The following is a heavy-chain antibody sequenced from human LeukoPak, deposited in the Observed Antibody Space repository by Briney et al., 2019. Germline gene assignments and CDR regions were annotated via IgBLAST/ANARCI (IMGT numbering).Heavy chain of an antibody. Sequence: GGSLRLSCTASGFTFGDYAINWFCQAPGKGLEWVGFIRSKAYGGTTEYAAAVKGTFTISRDDSKSIAYLQMNSLKTEDTAVYYCTRGKGGYDQFDYWGQGTLVTVSS. J-gene: IGHJ4*02. V-gene: IGHV3-49*03. CDR1: GFTFGDYA. CDR3: TRGKGGYDQFDY. CDR2: IRSKAYGGTT. D-gene: IGHD5-12*01.